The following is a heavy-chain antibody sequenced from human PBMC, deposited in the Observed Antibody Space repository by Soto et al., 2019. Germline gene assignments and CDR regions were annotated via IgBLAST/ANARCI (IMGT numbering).Heavy chain of an antibody. D-gene: IGHD3-22*01. CDR3: AKAPPTRYYYDSSGYPARYYYGMDV. Sequence: VGSLRLSCAASGFTFSSYAMSWVRQAPGKGLEWVSAISGSGGSTYYADSVKGRFTISRDNSKNTLYLQMNSLRAEDTAVYYCAKAPPTRYYYDSSGYPARYYYGMDVWGQGTTVTVSS. CDR2: ISGSGGST. J-gene: IGHJ6*02. CDR1: GFTFSSYA. V-gene: IGHV3-23*01.